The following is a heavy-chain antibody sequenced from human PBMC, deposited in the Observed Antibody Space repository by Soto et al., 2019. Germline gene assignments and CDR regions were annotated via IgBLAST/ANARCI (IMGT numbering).Heavy chain of an antibody. CDR1: GYTFTTYA. D-gene: IGHD2-21*02. CDR3: ARSIVVVTALDY. Sequence: QVQLVQSGAEEKKPGASVKDSCKASGYTFTTYAMHWVRQAPGQRLEWMGWINAGNGNTKYSQKFQGRVTITRDTSASTAYMELSSLRSEDRAVYYCARSIVVVTALDYWGQGTLVTVSS. CDR2: INAGNGNT. V-gene: IGHV1-3*05. J-gene: IGHJ4*02.